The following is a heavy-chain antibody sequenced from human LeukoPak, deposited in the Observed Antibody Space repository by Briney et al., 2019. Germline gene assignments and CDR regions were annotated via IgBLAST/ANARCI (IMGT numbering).Heavy chain of an antibody. J-gene: IGHJ3*02. CDR2: IYHSGNT. CDR3: ARSIIVVVAAGALDI. V-gene: IGHV4-59*08. D-gene: IGHD2-21*02. CDR1: GDSISSYY. Sequence: SETLSLTCTVSGDSISSYYWSWIRQPPGKGLEWIGYIYHSGNTNSNPSLKSRVTISVDTTKNQFSLKLSSVTAADTAVYYYARSIIVVVAAGALDIWGQGTMVTVSS.